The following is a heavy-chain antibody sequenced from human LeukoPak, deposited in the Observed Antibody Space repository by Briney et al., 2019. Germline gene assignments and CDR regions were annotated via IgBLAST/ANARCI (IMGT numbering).Heavy chain of an antibody. J-gene: IGHJ6*02. Sequence: GGSLRLSCAASGFTFSSYAMSWVRQAPGKGLEWVSAISGSGGSTYYADSVKGRFTISRDNSKNTLYLQMNSLRAEDTAVYYYAKDLSSGWYLGGDYYYYGMDVWGQGTTVTVSS. CDR1: GFTFSSYA. V-gene: IGHV3-23*01. CDR3: AKDLSSGWYLGGDYYYYGMDV. D-gene: IGHD6-19*01. CDR2: ISGSGGST.